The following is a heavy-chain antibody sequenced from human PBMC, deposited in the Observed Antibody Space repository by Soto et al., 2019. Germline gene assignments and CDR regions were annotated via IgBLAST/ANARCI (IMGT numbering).Heavy chain of an antibody. D-gene: IGHD3-22*01. CDR3: ARYFNYYDSTGMDV. CDR1: GGTFSSYA. V-gene: IGHV1-69*13. Sequence: GASVKVSCKASGGTFSSYAISWVRQAPGQGLEWMGGIIPIFGTANYAQKFQGRVTITADESTSTAYMELSSLRSEDTAVYYCARYFNYYDSTGMDVWGQGTTVTVSS. CDR2: IIPIFGTA. J-gene: IGHJ6*02.